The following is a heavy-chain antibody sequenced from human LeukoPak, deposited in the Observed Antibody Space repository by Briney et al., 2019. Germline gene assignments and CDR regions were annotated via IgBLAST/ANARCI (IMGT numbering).Heavy chain of an antibody. CDR2: IYPGDSDT. Sequence: EESLKISCKGSGYSFTSYWIGWVRQMPGKGLEWMGIIYPGDSDTRYSPSFQGQVTISADKSISTAYLQWSSLKASDTAMYYCARLSDYGDSHYYYGMDVWGQGTTVTVSS. D-gene: IGHD4-17*01. CDR3: ARLSDYGDSHYYYGMDV. V-gene: IGHV5-51*01. CDR1: GYSFTSYW. J-gene: IGHJ6*02.